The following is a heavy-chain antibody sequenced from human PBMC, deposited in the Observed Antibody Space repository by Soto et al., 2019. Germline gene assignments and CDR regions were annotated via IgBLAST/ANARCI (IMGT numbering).Heavy chain of an antibody. CDR1: GFTFSSYG. Sequence: GGSLRLSCAASGFTFSSYGMHWVRQAPGKGLEWVAVISYDGSNKYYADSVKGRFTISRDNSKNTLYLQMNSLRAEDTAVYYWAKVKVGATGVDYWGQGTQVTVSS. CDR2: ISYDGSNK. D-gene: IGHD1-26*01. J-gene: IGHJ4*02. CDR3: AKVKVGATGVDY. V-gene: IGHV3-30*18.